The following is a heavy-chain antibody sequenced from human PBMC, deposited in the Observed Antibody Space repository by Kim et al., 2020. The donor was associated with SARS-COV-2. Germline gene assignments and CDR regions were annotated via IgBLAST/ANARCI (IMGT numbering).Heavy chain of an antibody. CDR2: IWYDGSNK. CDR1: GFTFSSYG. Sequence: GGSLRLSCAASGFTFSSYGMHWVRQAPGKGLEWVAVIWYDGSNKYYADSVKGRFTISRDNSKNTLYLQMNSLRAEDTAVYYCAKAGRGSSSWYGGFDYWGQGTLVTVSS. J-gene: IGHJ4*02. D-gene: IGHD6-13*01. CDR3: AKAGRGSSSWYGGFDY. V-gene: IGHV3-33*06.